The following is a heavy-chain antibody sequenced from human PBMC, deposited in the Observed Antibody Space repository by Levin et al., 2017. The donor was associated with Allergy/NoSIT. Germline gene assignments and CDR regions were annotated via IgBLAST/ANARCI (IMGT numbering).Heavy chain of an antibody. J-gene: IGHJ2*01. Sequence: GGSLRLSCTASGFTFSDYAATWVRQAPGKGLEWVSAISDSGGATYHADAVKGRFTISRDNSMLYLQMNSLRTDDTALYYCAMSYSSGCIQFDLWGRGTLVTVSS. V-gene: IGHV3-23*01. CDR3: AMSYSSGCIQFDL. CDR2: ISDSGGAT. D-gene: IGHD6-19*01. CDR1: GFTFSDYA.